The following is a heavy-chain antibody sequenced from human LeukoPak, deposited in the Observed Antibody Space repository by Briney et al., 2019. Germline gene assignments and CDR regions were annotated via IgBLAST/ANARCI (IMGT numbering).Heavy chain of an antibody. V-gene: IGHV4-31*03. D-gene: IGHD5-24*01. Sequence: SETLSLTCTVSGGSISSGGYYWSWIRQHPGKGLEWIGCIYYSGSTYYNPSLKSRVTISVDTSKNQFSLKLSSVTAADTAVYYCASNKFRMATTHWGQGTLVTVSS. CDR1: GGSISSGGYY. CDR3: ASNKFRMATTH. J-gene: IGHJ4*02. CDR2: IYYSGST.